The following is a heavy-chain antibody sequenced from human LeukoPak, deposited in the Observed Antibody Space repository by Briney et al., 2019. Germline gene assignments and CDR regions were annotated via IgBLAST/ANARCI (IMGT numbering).Heavy chain of an antibody. CDR2: IKQDGNDK. J-gene: IGHJ4*02. D-gene: IGHD2-21*01. Sequence: GGSLRLSCAASGFTFSNYWMTWVRQAPGKGLEWVASIKQDGNDKFYVDSVKGRFTISRDNAKNSLYLQMNSLRAEDTAVYYCAKFLPTHIVVANYYFDYWGQGTLVTVSS. V-gene: IGHV3-7*03. CDR3: AKFLPTHIVVANYYFDY. CDR1: GFTFSNYW.